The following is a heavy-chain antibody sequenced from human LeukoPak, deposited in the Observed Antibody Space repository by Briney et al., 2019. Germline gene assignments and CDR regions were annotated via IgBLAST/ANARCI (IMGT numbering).Heavy chain of an antibody. J-gene: IGHJ4*02. D-gene: IGHD1-26*01. CDR2: IAGSGATT. CDR1: GFTFSSYA. Sequence: QSGGSLRLSCAASGFTFSSYAMNWVRQAPGKGLEWVSTIAGSGATTYYADSVKGRFTISRDNSKNTLYLQMNSLRAEDTAVYYCAKYIVGNSDSYWGQGTLVTVSS. V-gene: IGHV3-23*01. CDR3: AKYIVGNSDSY.